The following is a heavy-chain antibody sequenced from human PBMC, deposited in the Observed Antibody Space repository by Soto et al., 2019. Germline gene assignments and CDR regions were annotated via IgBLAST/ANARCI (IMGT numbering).Heavy chain of an antibody. CDR1: GVTFSSYA. V-gene: IGHV1-69*13. J-gene: IGHJ5*02. CDR2: IIPFFDTT. CDR3: ARAGFYSSGGNGEWDWFDT. D-gene: IGHD2-15*01. Sequence: SVELSCKASGVTFSSYAISWVRQAPGQGLEWMGGIIPFFDTTNYAQKFQGRVTITADESTSTAYMELSSLRSEDTAVYYCARAGFYSSGGNGEWDWFDTWGQGTLVTVSS.